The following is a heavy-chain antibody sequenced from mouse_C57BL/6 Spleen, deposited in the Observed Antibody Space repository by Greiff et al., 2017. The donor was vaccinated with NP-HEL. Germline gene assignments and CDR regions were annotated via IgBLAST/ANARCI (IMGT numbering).Heavy chain of an antibody. V-gene: IGHV5-4*01. J-gene: IGHJ2*01. Sequence: DVQLVESGGGLVKPGGSLKLSCAASGFTFSSYAMSWVRQTPEKRLEWVATISDGGSYTYYPDNVKGRFTISRDNAKNNLYLQMSHLKSEDTAMYYCARSYDYDGIDYWGQGTTLTVSS. CDR3: ARSYDYDGIDY. CDR1: GFTFSSYA. CDR2: ISDGGSYT. D-gene: IGHD2-4*01.